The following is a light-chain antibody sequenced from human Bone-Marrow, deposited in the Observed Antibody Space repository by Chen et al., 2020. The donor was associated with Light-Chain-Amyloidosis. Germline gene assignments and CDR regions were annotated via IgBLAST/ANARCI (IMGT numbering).Light chain of an antibody. CDR2: VDS. Sequence: SSLLTQPSSLSAAPAQTATLACGGTNIGSTSVHWYQQTPAQAPLLVIYVDSDRPSGIPERLSGSNSGNTATLAISRVEAGDEADYYCQVWDRSSDRPVFGGGTKLTVL. J-gene: IGLJ3*02. CDR1: NIGSTS. V-gene: IGLV3-21*02. CDR3: QVWDRSSDRPV.